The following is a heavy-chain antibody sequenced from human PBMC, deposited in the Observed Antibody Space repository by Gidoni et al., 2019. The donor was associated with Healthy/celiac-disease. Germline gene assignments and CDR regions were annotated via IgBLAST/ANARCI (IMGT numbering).Heavy chain of an antibody. CDR3: AKSSGRTYYDFWSGYGY. Sequence: EVQLLESGGGLVHPGGSLRLSCAASGFTFSSYAMSWVRQAPGKGLEWVSAISGSGGSTYYADSVKGRFTSSRDNSKNTLYLQMNSLRAEDTAVYYCAKSSGRTYYDFWSGYGYWGQGTLVTVSS. V-gene: IGHV3-23*01. D-gene: IGHD3-3*01. J-gene: IGHJ4*02. CDR1: GFTFSSYA. CDR2: ISGSGGST.